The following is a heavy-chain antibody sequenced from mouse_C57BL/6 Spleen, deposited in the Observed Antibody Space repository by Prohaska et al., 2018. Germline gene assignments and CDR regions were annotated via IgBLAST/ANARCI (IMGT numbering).Heavy chain of an antibody. Sequence: EVKLEESGGGLVQPGGSMKLSCVASGFTFSNYWMNWVSQSPEKGLEWIAQIRLKSDNYATHYAESVKGRFTISRDDSKSSVYLQMNNLRAEDTGIYYCTAPAGSYDYWGQGTTLTVSS. CDR2: IRLKSDNYAT. CDR1: GFTFSNYW. V-gene: IGHV6-3*01. J-gene: IGHJ2*01. CDR3: TAPAGSYDY. D-gene: IGHD1-1*02.